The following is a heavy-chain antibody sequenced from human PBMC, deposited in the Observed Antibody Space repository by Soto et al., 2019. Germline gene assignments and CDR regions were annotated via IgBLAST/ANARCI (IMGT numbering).Heavy chain of an antibody. V-gene: IGHV3-72*01. CDR1: GFTFSDHY. D-gene: IGHD2-2*01. CDR2: TRKKGNSYTT. CDR3: ARSGGSSSCYDF. J-gene: IGHJ4*02. Sequence: PGGSLRLSCAASGFTFSDHYIDWVRQAPGKGLEWVGRTRKKGNSYTTDYAASVEGRFTISRDDSKNSLYLQMDSLKTEDTAVYFCARSGGSSSCYDFWGQGTLVTVSS.